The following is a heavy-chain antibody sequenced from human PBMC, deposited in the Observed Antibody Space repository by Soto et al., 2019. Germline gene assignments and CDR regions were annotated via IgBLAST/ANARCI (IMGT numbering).Heavy chain of an antibody. V-gene: IGHV4-4*02. CDR3: AKSVGWYAIDS. CDR2: MLHSGAT. Sequence: QVQLQESGPGLVKPSGTLSLTGAVSGVSISTSNWWGWVRQSPGKGLEWIGDMLHSGATNYNPSLKSRVTISVDKYKNQFSLKLNSVTAAATAVYYCAKSVGWYAIDSWGQGTLVIVSS. J-gene: IGHJ4*02. D-gene: IGHD6-19*01. CDR1: GVSISTSNW.